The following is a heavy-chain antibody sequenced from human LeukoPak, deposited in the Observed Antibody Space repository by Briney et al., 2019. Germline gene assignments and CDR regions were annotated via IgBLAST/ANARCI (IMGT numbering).Heavy chain of an antibody. D-gene: IGHD1-26*01. V-gene: IGHV3-74*01. CDR3: AKVRSGRSEFDY. Sequence: GGSLRLSCAASGFTFNKYWMHWVRHVPGKGLVWVSHINGDGSTTNYADFVKGRFTISRDNAKNTLSLQVNSLRAEDTAVYYCAKVRSGRSEFDYWGQGTLVTVSS. J-gene: IGHJ4*02. CDR1: GFTFNKYW. CDR2: INGDGSTT.